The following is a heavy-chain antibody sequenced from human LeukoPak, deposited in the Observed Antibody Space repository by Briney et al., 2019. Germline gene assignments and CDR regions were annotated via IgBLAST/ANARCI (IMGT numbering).Heavy chain of an antibody. CDR2: IYYSGST. J-gene: IGHJ3*02. CDR1: GGSISSYY. D-gene: IGHD3-22*01. V-gene: IGHV4-59*08. Sequence: SETLSLTCTVSGGSISSYYWSWIRQPPGKGLEWIGYIYYSGSTNYNTSLKSRVTISVDTSKNQFSLKLSSVTAPDTAVYYCARLYDSSGYSDAFDIWGQGTMVTVSS. CDR3: ARLYDSSGYSDAFDI.